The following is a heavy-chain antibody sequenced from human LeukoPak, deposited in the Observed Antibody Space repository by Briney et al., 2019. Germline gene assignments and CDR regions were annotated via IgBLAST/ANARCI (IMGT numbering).Heavy chain of an antibody. CDR3: ARERAAAGLYFFDY. D-gene: IGHD6-13*01. CDR1: GFTVSSNC. J-gene: IGHJ4*02. V-gene: IGHV3-66*01. Sequence: PGGSLRLSCAASGFTVSSNCMSWVRQAPGKGLEWVSVIYSGGSTYYADSVKGRFTISRDNSKNTLYLQMNSLRAEDTAVYYCARERAAAGLYFFDYWGQGTLVTASS. CDR2: IYSGGST.